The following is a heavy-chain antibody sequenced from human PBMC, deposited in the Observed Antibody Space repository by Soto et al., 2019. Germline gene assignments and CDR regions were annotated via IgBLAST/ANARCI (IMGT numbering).Heavy chain of an antibody. J-gene: IGHJ4*02. D-gene: IGHD3-10*01. CDR1: GFSVGSNY. CDR3: ARVYCAGSYFCDY. V-gene: IGHV3-53*01. Sequence: EVHLVESGGGLIQPGGSLRLSCAASGFSVGSNYMTWVRQAPGKGLEWVSLSYSGGNTYYADSLKGRFTVSRDEFKNTLYLQMNSLRAYDTAIYYCARVYCAGSYFCDYWGQGTLVTVSS. CDR2: SYSGGNT.